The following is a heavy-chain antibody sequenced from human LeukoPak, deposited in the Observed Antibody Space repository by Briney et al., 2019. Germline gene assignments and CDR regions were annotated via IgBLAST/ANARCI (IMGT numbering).Heavy chain of an antibody. D-gene: IGHD3-10*01. V-gene: IGHV4-34*01. CDR3: ARSYYGSGSPYYYYYMDV. Sequence: SETLSLTCAVYGGSFSGYYWSWIRQPPGKGLEWIGEINHSGSTNYNPSLKSRVTISVDTSKNQFSLKLSSVTAADTAVYYCARSYYGSGSPYYYYYMDVWGKGTTVTISS. J-gene: IGHJ6*03. CDR2: INHSGST. CDR1: GGSFSGYY.